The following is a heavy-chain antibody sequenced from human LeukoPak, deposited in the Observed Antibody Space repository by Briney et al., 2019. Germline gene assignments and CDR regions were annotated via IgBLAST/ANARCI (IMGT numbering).Heavy chain of an antibody. D-gene: IGHD4-17*01. CDR1: GFTFSSYS. V-gene: IGHV3-21*01. CDR2: ISSSSSYI. CDR3: ARDRDYGDNDAFDI. Sequence: GGSLRLSCAASGFTFSSYSMNWVRQAPGKGLEWVSSISSSSSYIYYAASVKGRFTISRDNAKNSLYLQMNSLRAEDTAVYYCARDRDYGDNDAFDIWGQGTMVTVSS. J-gene: IGHJ3*02.